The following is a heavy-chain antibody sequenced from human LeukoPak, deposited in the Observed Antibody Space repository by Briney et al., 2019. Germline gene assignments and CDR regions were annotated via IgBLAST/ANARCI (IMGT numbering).Heavy chain of an antibody. V-gene: IGHV3-20*04. Sequence: GGSLRLSCAASGFTFSSYSMNWVRQAPGKGLEWVSGIKWNGGSTGYEDTVKGRFTISRDNAKNSLYLQMNSLRAEDTAVYYCAELGITMIGGVWGKGTTVTISS. CDR3: AELGITMIGGV. CDR2: IKWNGGST. D-gene: IGHD3-10*02. CDR1: GFTFSSYS. J-gene: IGHJ6*04.